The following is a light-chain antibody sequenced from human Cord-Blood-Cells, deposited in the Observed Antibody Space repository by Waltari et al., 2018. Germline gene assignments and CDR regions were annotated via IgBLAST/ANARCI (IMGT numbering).Light chain of an antibody. Sequence: EIVMTQSPATLSVSPGERATLSCRASQSVSSNLAWYQQKPALAPRLLIDGASTMAAGIPARVSGSGSGTEFTLTMSSLQSEDFAVYYCQQENNWPPITFGPGTIVDIK. CDR3: QQENNWPPIT. J-gene: IGKJ3*01. CDR1: QSVSSN. CDR2: GAS. V-gene: IGKV3-15*01.